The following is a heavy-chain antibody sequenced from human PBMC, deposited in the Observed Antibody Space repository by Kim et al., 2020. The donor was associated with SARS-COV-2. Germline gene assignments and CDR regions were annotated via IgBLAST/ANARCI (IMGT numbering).Heavy chain of an antibody. Sequence: SETLSLTCAVYGGSFSGYYWSWIRQPPGKGLEWIGEINHSGSTNYNPSLKSRVTISVDTSKNQFSLKLSSVTAADTAVYYCARGASKRYYYGSGSYYYY. CDR3: ARGASKRYYYGSGSYYYY. CDR2: INHSGST. V-gene: IGHV4-34*01. CDR1: GGSFSGYY. D-gene: IGHD3-10*01. J-gene: IGHJ6*01.